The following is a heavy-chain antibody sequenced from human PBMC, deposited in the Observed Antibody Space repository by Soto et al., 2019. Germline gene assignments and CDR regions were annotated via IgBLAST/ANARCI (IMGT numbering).Heavy chain of an antibody. CDR2: VNPSGGHT. Sequence: SAKVSCKAPRDTFTDNYIHCARQYPGQGLEWMGTVNPSGGHTTYAQHFLGRVTMTRDTSTSTLYMELTSLTSDDTAIYYCARGGHVVVVTAALDYWGQGTLVTV. CDR3: ARGGHVVVVTAALDY. V-gene: IGHV1-46*01. CDR1: RDTFTDNY. J-gene: IGHJ4*02. D-gene: IGHD2-21*02.